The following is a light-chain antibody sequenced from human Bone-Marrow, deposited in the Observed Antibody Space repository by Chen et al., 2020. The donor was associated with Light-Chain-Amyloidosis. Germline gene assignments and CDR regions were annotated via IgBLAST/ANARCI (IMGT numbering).Light chain of an antibody. J-gene: IGLJ1*01. Sequence: QSSLTQPASVSGSPGQSITISCPGTSGDVGTYNYVSWYQQHPGKAPKVMIYAVSNRPSGVSNRFSGSKSGNTASLTISGLQAEDEADYYCSSVTSSSSYVFGPGTKVTVL. CDR1: SGDVGTYNY. CDR2: AVS. CDR3: SSVTSSSSYV. V-gene: IGLV2-14*01.